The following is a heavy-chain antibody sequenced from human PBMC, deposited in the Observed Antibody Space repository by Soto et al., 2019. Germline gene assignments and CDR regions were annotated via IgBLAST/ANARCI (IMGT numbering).Heavy chain of an antibody. V-gene: IGHV4-39*01. J-gene: IGHJ6*02. CDR1: GGSISSSSYY. Sequence: PSETLSLTCTVSGGSISSSSYYWGWIRQPPGKGQEWIGSIYYSGSTYYNPSLKSRVTISVDTSKNQFSLKLSSVTAADTAVYYCAIFYDFWRGYHPEYYYYGMDVWGQGTTVTVSS. D-gene: IGHD3-3*01. CDR2: IYYSGST. CDR3: AIFYDFWRGYHPEYYYYGMDV.